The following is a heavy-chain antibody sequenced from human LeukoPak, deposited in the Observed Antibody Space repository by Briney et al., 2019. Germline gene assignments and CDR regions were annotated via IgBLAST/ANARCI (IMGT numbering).Heavy chain of an antibody. V-gene: IGHV3-23*01. CDR1: GFTFSSYA. Sequence: GGSLRLSCAASGFTFSSYAMSWVRQAPGKGLEWVSAISGSGGSTYYADSVKGRFTISRDNSKNTLYLQMNSLRAEDTAVYYCAKGRNQWELLPEFDYWGQGTLVAVSS. CDR2: ISGSGGST. D-gene: IGHD1-26*01. CDR3: AKGRNQWELLPEFDY. J-gene: IGHJ4*02.